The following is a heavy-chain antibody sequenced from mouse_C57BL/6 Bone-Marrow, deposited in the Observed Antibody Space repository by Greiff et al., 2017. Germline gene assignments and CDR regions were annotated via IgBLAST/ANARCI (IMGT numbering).Heavy chain of an antibody. J-gene: IGHJ2*01. CDR1: GYAFSSYW. V-gene: IGHV1-80*01. CDR3: ARWGGSRGPHFDD. CDR2: IYPGDGDT. Sequence: VQLQQSGAELVKPGASVKISCKASGYAFSSYWMNWVKQRPGKGLEWIGQIYPGDGDTNYNGKFKGKATLTADKSSRTAYMQLSSLTSEDSAVYFCARWGGSRGPHFDDWGQGTTLTVSS. D-gene: IGHD1-1*01.